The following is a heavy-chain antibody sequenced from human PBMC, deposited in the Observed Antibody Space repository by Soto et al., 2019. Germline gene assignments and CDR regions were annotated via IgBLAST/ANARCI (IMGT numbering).Heavy chain of an antibody. J-gene: IGHJ6*02. V-gene: IGHV3-66*01. Sequence: EVQLVESGGGLVQPGGSLRRSCAASGFGVSNNYMSWIRQAPGKWLEWVSAINSGGNTYYADSVKGRFTISRDNSKTAVYLQMNSVGAEDTAVYYCARGGYSYGYGEYYYYGMDVWGQGTTVTVSS. CDR1: GFGVSNNY. D-gene: IGHD5-18*01. CDR3: ARGGYSYGYGEYYYYGMDV. CDR2: INSGGNT.